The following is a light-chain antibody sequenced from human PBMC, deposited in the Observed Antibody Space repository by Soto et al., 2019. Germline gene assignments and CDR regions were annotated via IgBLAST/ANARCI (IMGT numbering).Light chain of an antibody. CDR1: QAISNY. CDR3: QQSYSTPGT. Sequence: DIQMTQSPSSLSASIGDRVTITCRASQAISNYLAWYQQRPGKVPRLLIYSASTLQSGVPSRFSGSGSGTDFTLTISSLQPEDFATYYCQQSYSTPGTFGQGTKVDIK. J-gene: IGKJ1*01. CDR2: SAS. V-gene: IGKV1-27*01.